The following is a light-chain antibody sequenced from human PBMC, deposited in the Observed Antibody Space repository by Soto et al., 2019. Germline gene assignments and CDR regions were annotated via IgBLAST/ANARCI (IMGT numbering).Light chain of an antibody. V-gene: IGKV3-20*01. CDR2: TAS. CDR1: QSVSSD. J-gene: IGKJ5*01. Sequence: IVMTQSPATLSVSPGERATLSCRASQSVSSDLAWYHQKPGQAPRLLIYTASRRATGIPDRFSGSGSGTDFTLTISRLEPEDSAVYYCQQYSRAPITFGQGTRLEIK. CDR3: QQYSRAPIT.